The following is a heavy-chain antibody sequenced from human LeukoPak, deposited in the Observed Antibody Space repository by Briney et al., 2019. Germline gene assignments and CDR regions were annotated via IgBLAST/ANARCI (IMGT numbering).Heavy chain of an antibody. Sequence: SETLSLTCTVSGGSISRYYWSWIRQPPGKGLEWIGYIYYSGSTNYNPSLKSRVTISVDTSKNQFSLKLSSVTAADTAVYFCARVPPPGSSSAFDSWGQGTLVTVSS. D-gene: IGHD6-13*01. CDR1: GGSISRYY. J-gene: IGHJ4*02. CDR2: IYYSGST. V-gene: IGHV4-59*01. CDR3: ARVPPPGSSSAFDS.